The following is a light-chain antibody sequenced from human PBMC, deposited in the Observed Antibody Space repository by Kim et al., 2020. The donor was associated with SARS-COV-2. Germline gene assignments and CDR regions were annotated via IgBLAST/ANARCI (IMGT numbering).Light chain of an antibody. CDR1: QSISTY. Sequence: DIQMTQSPSSLSASVGDKVTLTCRASQSISTYLNWYQQKPGRAPQLLIYSASTLQSGVPSRFSGSGSGTDFTLTISSLQPEDFGTYYCQQSYSTHRTFGQGTKVDIK. J-gene: IGKJ1*01. CDR3: QQSYSTHRT. CDR2: SAS. V-gene: IGKV1-39*01.